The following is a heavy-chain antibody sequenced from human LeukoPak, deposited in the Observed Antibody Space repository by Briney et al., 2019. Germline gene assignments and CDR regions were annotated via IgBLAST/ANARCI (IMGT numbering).Heavy chain of an antibody. Sequence: GGSLRLSCAASGFTFSSYDMHWVRQATGKGLEWVSGIGKAGDTYYLGSVKGRFTISRENARNSLYLQMNSLRAEDTAVYYCGRGAEKGFDPWGQGTLVTVSS. V-gene: IGHV3-13*01. CDR3: GRGAEKGFDP. CDR2: IGKAGDT. J-gene: IGHJ5*02. CDR1: GFTFSSYD.